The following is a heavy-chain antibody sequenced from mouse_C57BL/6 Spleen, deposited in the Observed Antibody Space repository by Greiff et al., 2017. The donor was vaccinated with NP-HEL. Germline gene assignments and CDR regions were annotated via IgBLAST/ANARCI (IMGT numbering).Heavy chain of an antibody. Sequence: QVQLKQPGAELVKPGASVKLSCKASGYTFTSYWMHWVKQRPGQGLEWIGMIHPNSGSTNYNEKFKSKATLTVDKSSSTAYMQLSSLTSEDSAVYYCARSDYYGSRYFDYWGQGTTLTVSS. CDR2: IHPNSGST. CDR1: GYTFTSYW. D-gene: IGHD1-1*01. V-gene: IGHV1-64*01. CDR3: ARSDYYGSRYFDY. J-gene: IGHJ2*01.